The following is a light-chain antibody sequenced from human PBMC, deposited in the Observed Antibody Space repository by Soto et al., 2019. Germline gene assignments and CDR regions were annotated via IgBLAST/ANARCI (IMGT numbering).Light chain of an antibody. V-gene: IGKV1-33*01. Sequence: DIQMTQSPSSLSASVGDRVTITCQASQDIRTYLNWYQQEPGKAPKLLIYDASNLETGVPSRFSGSGSGTDFTFTISSLQPEDIATYYCQQYDNRLSFGGGTKVDIK. CDR3: QQYDNRLS. CDR1: QDIRTY. CDR2: DAS. J-gene: IGKJ4*01.